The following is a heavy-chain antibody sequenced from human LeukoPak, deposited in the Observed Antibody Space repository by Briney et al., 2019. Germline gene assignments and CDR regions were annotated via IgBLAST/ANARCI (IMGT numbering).Heavy chain of an antibody. Sequence: GGSLRLPCAASGFTFSSYWMHWVRQAPGKGLVWVSRINSDGSSTSYADSVKGRFTISRDNAKNTLYLQMDSLRAEDTAVYYCARALGTYYFDYWGQGTLVTVSS. CDR2: INSDGSST. CDR3: ARALGTYYFDY. D-gene: IGHD7-27*01. CDR1: GFTFSSYW. V-gene: IGHV3-74*01. J-gene: IGHJ4*02.